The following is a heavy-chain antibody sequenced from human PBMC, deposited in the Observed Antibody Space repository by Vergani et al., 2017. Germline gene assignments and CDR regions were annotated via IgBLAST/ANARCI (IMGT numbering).Heavy chain of an antibody. CDR3: ARDRVYYGSGSFNWFDP. Sequence: QVQLQESGPGLVKPSETLSLTCTVSGGSVSSGSYYWSWIRQPPGKGLEWIGYIYYSGSTNYNPSLKGRVTISVDTSKNQFSLKLSSVTAADTAVYYWARDRVYYGSGSFNWFDPWGQGTLVNVSS. CDR2: IYYSGST. J-gene: IGHJ5*02. D-gene: IGHD3-10*01. V-gene: IGHV4-61*01. CDR1: GGSVSSGSYY.